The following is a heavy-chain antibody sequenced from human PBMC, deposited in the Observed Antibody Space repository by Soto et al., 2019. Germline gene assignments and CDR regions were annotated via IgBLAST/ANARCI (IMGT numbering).Heavy chain of an antibody. V-gene: IGHV1-69*06. CDR1: GGTFRIYA. D-gene: IGHD6-6*01. CDR2: IIPIFGTA. J-gene: IGHJ5*02. CDR3: ARTLAAHADNWFDP. Sequence: SVKVPSRASGGTFRIYAISCVLQAPLQGLEWMGGIIPIFGTANYAQKFQGRVTITADKSTSTAYMEMSSLRSEDTAVYYCARTLAAHADNWFDPWGQGTLVTVSS.